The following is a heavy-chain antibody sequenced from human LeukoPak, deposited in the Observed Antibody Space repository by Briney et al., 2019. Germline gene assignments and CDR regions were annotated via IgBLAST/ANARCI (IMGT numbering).Heavy chain of an antibody. Sequence: PSETLSLTCTVSGGSISNYYWSWIRQPPGKELEWIGYIYYSGSTNYNPSLKSRVTISVDTSKNQFSLKLSSVTAADTAVYYCARHGGYYGSGSYQHIASPKYYFDYWGQGTLVTVSS. CDR1: GGSISNYY. CDR3: ARHGGYYGSGSYQHIASPKYYFDY. D-gene: IGHD3-10*01. CDR2: IYYSGST. J-gene: IGHJ4*02. V-gene: IGHV4-59*08.